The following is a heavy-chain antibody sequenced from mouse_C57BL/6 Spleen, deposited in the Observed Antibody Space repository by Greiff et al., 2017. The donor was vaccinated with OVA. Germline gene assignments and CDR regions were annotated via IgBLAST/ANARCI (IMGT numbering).Heavy chain of an antibody. CDR2: IYPGSGNT. V-gene: IGHV1-66*01. J-gene: IGHJ3*01. CDR1: GYSFTSYY. CDR3: ARYSSWFAY. Sequence: QVQLKESGPELVKPGASVKISCKASGYSFTSYYIHWVKQRPGQGLEWIGWIYPGSGNTKYNEKFKGKATLTADTSSSTAYMQLSSLTSEDSAVYYCARYSSWFAYWGQGTLVTVSA.